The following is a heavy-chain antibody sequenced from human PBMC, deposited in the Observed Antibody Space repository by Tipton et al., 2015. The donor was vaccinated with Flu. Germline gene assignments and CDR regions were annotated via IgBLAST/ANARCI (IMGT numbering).Heavy chain of an antibody. CDR1: GGSFGSGTSY. CDR2: IHRSGST. V-gene: IGHV4-61*02. Sequence: TLSLTCSVFGGSFGSGTSYWSWIRQPAGKGLEWIATIHRSGSTKYNPSLKSRVAISVDTSKNQFSLEMRSVTAADTAVYYCARRDYSNYVSEPKNWFDPWGQGTLVTVSS. D-gene: IGHD4-11*01. CDR3: ARRDYSNYVSEPKNWFDP. J-gene: IGHJ5*02.